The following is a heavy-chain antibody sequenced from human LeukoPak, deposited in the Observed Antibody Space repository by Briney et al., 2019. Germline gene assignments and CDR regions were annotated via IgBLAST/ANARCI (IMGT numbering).Heavy chain of an antibody. CDR3: ARDFSDVDTVPPG. D-gene: IGHD5-18*01. CDR1: GFTFRLFA. Sequence: GGSLRLSCAASGFTFRLFAMHWVRQAPGKGLEWVAVTNFDGGNKYYADSVKGRFNISRDNSKKTLYLEMKSLRAEDTAVYYCARDFSDVDTVPPGWGQGTLVIVSS. CDR2: TNFDGGNK. V-gene: IGHV3-30*04. J-gene: IGHJ4*02.